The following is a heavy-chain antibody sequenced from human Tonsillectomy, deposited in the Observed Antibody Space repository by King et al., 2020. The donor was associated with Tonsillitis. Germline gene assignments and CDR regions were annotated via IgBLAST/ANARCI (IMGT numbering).Heavy chain of an antibody. D-gene: IGHD6-19*01. Sequence: VQLQESGPGLVKPSETLSLTCTVSGGSISNYYWTWIRQPAGEGLEWIGRISASGSTNYSPSLRSRVTMSIDTSKNQFSLKLSSVTAADTAVYYCARDSTHQWLVYGDVWGQGTTVAVSS. CDR2: ISASGST. V-gene: IGHV4-4*07. J-gene: IGHJ6*02. CDR1: GGSISNYY. CDR3: ARDSTHQWLVYGDV.